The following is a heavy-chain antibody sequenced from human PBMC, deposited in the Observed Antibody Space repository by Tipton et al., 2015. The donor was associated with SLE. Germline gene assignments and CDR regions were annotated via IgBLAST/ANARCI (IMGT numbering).Heavy chain of an antibody. CDR1: GFTFSSYA. J-gene: IGHJ6*02. Sequence: QLVQSGGGVVQPGRSLRLSCAASGFTFSSYAMHWVRQAPGKGLEWVAVISYDGSNKYYADSVKGRFTISRDNSKNTLYLQMNSLRVEDTAVYYCAREYYHYDRSNYGMDVWGQGTTVTVSS. CDR3: AREYYHYDRSNYGMDV. V-gene: IGHV3-30*04. D-gene: IGHD3-22*01. CDR2: ISYDGSNK.